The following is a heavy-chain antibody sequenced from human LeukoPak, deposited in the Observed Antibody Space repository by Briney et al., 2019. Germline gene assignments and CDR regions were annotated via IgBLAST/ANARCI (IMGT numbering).Heavy chain of an antibody. J-gene: IGHJ2*01. CDR2: IYTSGST. CDR1: GGSISSYY. Sequence: SETLSLTCTVSGGSISSYYWSWIRQPAGKGLEWIGRIYTSGSTNYNPSLKSRVTMSVDTSKNQFPLKLSSVTAADTAVYYCARDYKGIYCSGGSCSKSASWYFDLWGRGTLVTVSS. V-gene: IGHV4-4*07. CDR3: ARDYKGIYCSGGSCSKSASWYFDL. D-gene: IGHD2-15*01.